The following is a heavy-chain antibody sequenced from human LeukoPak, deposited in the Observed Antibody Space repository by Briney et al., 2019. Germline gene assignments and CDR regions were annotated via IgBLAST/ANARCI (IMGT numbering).Heavy chain of an antibody. Sequence: QPGGSLRPSCAASGFTFSSYWMSWVRQAPGKGLEWVANIKQDGSEKYYVDSVKGRFTISRDNAKNSLYLQMNSLRAEDTAVYYCARDQSESGGYYDSSGNDYWGQGTLVTVSS. V-gene: IGHV3-7*01. CDR3: ARDQSESGGYYDSSGNDY. CDR1: GFTFSSYW. J-gene: IGHJ4*02. D-gene: IGHD3-22*01. CDR2: IKQDGSEK.